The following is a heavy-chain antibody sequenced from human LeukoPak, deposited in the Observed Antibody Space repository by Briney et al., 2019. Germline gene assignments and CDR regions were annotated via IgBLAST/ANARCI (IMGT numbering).Heavy chain of an antibody. Sequence: GGSLRLSCAASGFTFSSYGMHWVRQAPGKGLEWVGRIKSKTDGGTTDYAAPVKGRFTISRDDSKNTLYLQMNSLKIEDTAIYCCTTTQGVTSFDAFDIWGQGTMVTVSS. V-gene: IGHV3-15*01. D-gene: IGHD4-23*01. CDR3: TTTQGVTSFDAFDI. CDR1: GFTFSSYG. CDR2: IKSKTDGGTT. J-gene: IGHJ3*02.